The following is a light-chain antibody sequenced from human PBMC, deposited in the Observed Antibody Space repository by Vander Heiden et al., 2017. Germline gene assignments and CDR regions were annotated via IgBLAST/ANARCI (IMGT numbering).Light chain of an antibody. CDR1: SSDVGNYNL. V-gene: IGLV2-23*02. CDR3: CSYAGSSSYV. CDR2: DVS. J-gene: IGLJ1*01. Sequence: SALTQPASASGSPGQSITISCTGTSSDVGNYNLVSWYQQHPGKAPKLMIYDVSKRPSGVSNRFSGSKSGNTASLTISGLQAEDEADYYCCSYAGSSSYVFGTGTKVTVL.